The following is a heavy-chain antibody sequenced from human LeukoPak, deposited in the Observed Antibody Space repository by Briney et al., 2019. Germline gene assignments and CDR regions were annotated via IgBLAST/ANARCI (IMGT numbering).Heavy chain of an antibody. J-gene: IGHJ4*02. CDR3: ARDPGYGPDY. V-gene: IGHV3-7*01. D-gene: IGHD3-9*01. Sequence: SGGSLRLSCAASGFTSSSYWMTWVRQAPGKGLEWVANIKQDGSEKYYVDSVKGRFTISRDNAKNSVYLQMNSLRAEDTAVYYCARDPGYGPDYWGQGTLVIVSS. CDR2: IKQDGSEK. CDR1: GFTSSSYW.